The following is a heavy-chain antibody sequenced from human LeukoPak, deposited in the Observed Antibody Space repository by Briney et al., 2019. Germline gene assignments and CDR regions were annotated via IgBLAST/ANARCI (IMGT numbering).Heavy chain of an antibody. V-gene: IGHV3-64*01. CDR2: ISGNADST. J-gene: IGHJ4*02. CDR1: GFTLSSFS. D-gene: IGHD1-26*01. Sequence: GGSLRLSCSATGFTLSSFSMDWVRHAPGKGLEYVSGISGNADSTFYAKSVRGRFTISRDNSQNTMYLQMGSLRPEDMGLLYCAVRVTYSEAYAYWRQGTLVTVSA. CDR3: AVRVTYSEAYAY.